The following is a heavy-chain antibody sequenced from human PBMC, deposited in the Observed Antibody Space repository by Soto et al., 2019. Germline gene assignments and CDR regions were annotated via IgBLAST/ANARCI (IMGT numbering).Heavy chain of an antibody. CDR2: ISYDGSNK. J-gene: IGHJ4*02. CDR3: AKDNPPKLTMVRKMGDFDY. D-gene: IGHD3-10*01. Sequence: VGSLRLSCAASGFTFSSYGMHWVRQAPGKGLEWVAVISYDGSNKYYADSVKGRFTISRDNSKNTLYLQMNSLRAEDTAVYYCAKDNPPKLTMVRKMGDFDYWGQGTLVTVSS. V-gene: IGHV3-30*18. CDR1: GFTFSSYG.